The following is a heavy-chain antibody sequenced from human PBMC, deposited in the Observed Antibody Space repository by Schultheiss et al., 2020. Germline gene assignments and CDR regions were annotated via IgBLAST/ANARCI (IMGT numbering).Heavy chain of an antibody. D-gene: IGHD3-22*01. Sequence: GGSLRLSCAASGFTFSSYSMNWVRQAPGKGLEWVSYISATGKTIYYADSVKGRFTISRDNAKNSLYLQMNSLRAEDTAVYYCAREGLDYYDSSGYFDFDSWGQGPLVNVSS. V-gene: IGHV3-48*04. CDR2: ISATGKTI. CDR3: AREGLDYYDSSGYFDFDS. J-gene: IGHJ4*02. CDR1: GFTFSSYS.